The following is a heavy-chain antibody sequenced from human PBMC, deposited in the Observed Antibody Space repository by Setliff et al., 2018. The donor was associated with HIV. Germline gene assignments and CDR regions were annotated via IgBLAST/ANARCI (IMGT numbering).Heavy chain of an antibody. J-gene: IGHJ6*03. CDR2: IFHSGNT. D-gene: IGHD1-26*01. CDR1: GDSMSSDNYF. CDR3: ARYRRFADYIDV. V-gene: IGHV4-39*01. Sequence: SETLSLTCTVSGDSMSSDNYFWVWVRQPPGKGLEWMGNIFHSGNTYYSPSLKSRVTMSLDTSMNQFSLKLTSVTAADTSLYYCARYRRFADYIDVWGKGTTVTVSS.